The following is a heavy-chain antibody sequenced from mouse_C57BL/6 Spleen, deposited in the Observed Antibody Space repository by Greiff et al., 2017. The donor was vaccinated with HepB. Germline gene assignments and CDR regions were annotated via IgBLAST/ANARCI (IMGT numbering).Heavy chain of an antibody. V-gene: IGHV10-1*01. CDR3: VRHVSEVITTVVATSHWYFDV. CDR1: GFSFNTYA. J-gene: IGHJ1*03. D-gene: IGHD1-1*01. CDR2: IRSKSNNYAT. Sequence: EVKLLESGGGLVQPKGSLKLSCAASGFSFNTYAMNWVRQAPGKGLEWVARIRSKSNNYATYYADSVKDRFTISRDDSESMLYLQMNNLKTEDTAMYYCVRHVSEVITTVVATSHWYFDVWGTGTTVTVSS.